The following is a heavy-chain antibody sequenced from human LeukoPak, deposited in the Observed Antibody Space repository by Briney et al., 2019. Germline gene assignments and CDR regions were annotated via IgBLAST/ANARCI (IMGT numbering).Heavy chain of an antibody. V-gene: IGHV3-23*01. CDR3: ASSLPSYYYGMDV. J-gene: IGHJ6*02. CDR2: ISGSGGST. Sequence: GGSLRLSCAASGFTFSSYAMSWVRQAPGKGLEWVSAISGSGGSTYYADSVKGRFTISRGNSKNTLYLQMNSLRAEDTAVYYCASSLPSYYYGMDVWGQGTTVTVSS. D-gene: IGHD2-15*01. CDR1: GFTFSSYA.